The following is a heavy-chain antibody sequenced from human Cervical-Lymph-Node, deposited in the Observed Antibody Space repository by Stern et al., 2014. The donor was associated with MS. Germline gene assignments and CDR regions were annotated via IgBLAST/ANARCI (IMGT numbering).Heavy chain of an antibody. CDR3: ARWSVACDY. J-gene: IGHJ4*02. CDR2: IYPGDSDV. CDR1: GYNFISHW. Sequence: EVQLVGSGAELKKPGESLKISCQTSGYNFISHWIAWVRQVPGKGLEWIGIIYPGDSDVRYSPSFQGHVTISVDKSITTAYLQWNSLKASDTAVYYCARWSVACDYWGQGALITVSS. V-gene: IGHV5-51*03. D-gene: IGHD2-21*01.